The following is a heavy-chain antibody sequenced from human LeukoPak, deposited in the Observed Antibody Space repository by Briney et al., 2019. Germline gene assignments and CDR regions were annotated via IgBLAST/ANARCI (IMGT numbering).Heavy chain of an antibody. CDR2: IYYSGST. D-gene: IGHD6-6*01. CDR3: ARAGQFIAARPITFDY. J-gene: IGHJ4*02. CDR1: GGSISNYY. Sequence: SETLSLTCTVSGGSISNYYWSWIRQPPGKGLEWIGYIYYSGSTNFNPSLESRVTISVDTSKNQFSLRLRSVTAADTAVYYCARAGQFIAARPITFDYWGQGALVTVSS. V-gene: IGHV4-59*01.